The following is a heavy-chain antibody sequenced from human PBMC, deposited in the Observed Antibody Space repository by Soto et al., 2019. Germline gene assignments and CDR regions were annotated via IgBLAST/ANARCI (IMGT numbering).Heavy chain of an antibody. CDR2: TYYRSKWYS. J-gene: IGHJ4*02. D-gene: IGHD6-19*01. V-gene: IGHV6-1*01. CDR3: ARWSYYSGSI. CDR1: GDSVSSTSAA. Sequence: PSQTLSLTCAISGDSVSSTSAAWSWIRQSPSRGLEWLGRTYYRSKWYSDYAVSVKSRITINPDTSKNQFSLQLNSVTPEDTAVYYCARWSYYSGSIWGQETLFPVSS.